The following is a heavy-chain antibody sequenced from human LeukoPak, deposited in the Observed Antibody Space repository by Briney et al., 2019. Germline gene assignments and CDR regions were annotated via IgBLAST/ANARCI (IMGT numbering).Heavy chain of an antibody. Sequence: GGSLRLSCAASGFTFDDYAMHWVRQAPGKGLEWVSLISWDGGNTYYADSVKGRFTISRDNSKNSLYLQMNSLRAEDTALYYCAKDIARVGGSGYFDYWGQGTLVTVSS. CDR2: ISWDGGNT. CDR3: AKDIARVGGSGYFDY. D-gene: IGHD6-19*01. CDR1: GFTFDDYA. V-gene: IGHV3-43D*03. J-gene: IGHJ4*02.